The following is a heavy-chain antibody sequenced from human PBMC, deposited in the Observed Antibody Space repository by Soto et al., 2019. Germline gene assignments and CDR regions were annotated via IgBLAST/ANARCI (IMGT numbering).Heavy chain of an antibody. Sequence: VQLVESGGGLVQPGGSLRLSCEVSGFIFSSYWMHWVRQVPGKGLVWVSRTNEDGSITNYADSVRGRFTISRDNAKNTLYLEMNSRRVEDTVVYYCTRDGGGRGGYWGQGTLVTVSS. CDR2: TNEDGSIT. CDR3: TRDGGGRGGY. J-gene: IGHJ4*02. D-gene: IGHD3-16*01. V-gene: IGHV3-74*01. CDR1: GFIFSSYW.